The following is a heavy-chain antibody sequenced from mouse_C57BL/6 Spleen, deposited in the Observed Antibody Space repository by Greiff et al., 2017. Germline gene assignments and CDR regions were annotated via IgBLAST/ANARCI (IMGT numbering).Heavy chain of an antibody. V-gene: IGHV1-26*01. CDR1: GYTFTDYY. D-gene: IGHD2-3*01. CDR2: INPNTGST. Sequence: VQLQQSGPELVKPGASVQISCKASGYTFTDYYMNWVKQSHGKSLEWIGDINPNTGSTSYNQKFKGKATLTVDKSYSTAYMELRSLTSEDSAVYYCARRGDGYPPFAYWGQGTLVTVSA. CDR3: ARRGDGYPPFAY. J-gene: IGHJ3*01.